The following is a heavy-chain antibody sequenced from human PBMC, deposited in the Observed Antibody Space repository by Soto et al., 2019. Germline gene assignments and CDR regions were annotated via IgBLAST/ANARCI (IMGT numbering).Heavy chain of an antibody. CDR3: AREATYYYGSGSYLIGNWFDP. Sequence: SETLSLTCTVSGGSISSYYWSWIRQPPGKGLEWIGYIYYSGSTNYNPSLKSRVTISVDTSKNQFSLKLSSVTAADTAVYYCAREATYYYGSGSYLIGNWFDPWGQGTLVTVSS. V-gene: IGHV4-59*01. D-gene: IGHD3-10*01. J-gene: IGHJ5*02. CDR2: IYYSGST. CDR1: GGSISSYY.